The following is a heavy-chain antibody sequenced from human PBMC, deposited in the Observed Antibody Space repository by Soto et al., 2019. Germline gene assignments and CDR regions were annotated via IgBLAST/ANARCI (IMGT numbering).Heavy chain of an antibody. V-gene: IGHV3-23*01. CDR2: ISGSGDKT. J-gene: IGHJ3*02. Sequence: GGSLRLSCAASGFTFSSYAMGWVRQAPGKGLEWVSSISGSGDKTYYADSVKGRFTISRDSSKNTLSLQMNSLRAEDTAVYYCAKGILTRTGAFDIWGQGTMVTVSS. D-gene: IGHD3-9*01. CDR1: GFTFSSYA. CDR3: AKGILTRTGAFDI.